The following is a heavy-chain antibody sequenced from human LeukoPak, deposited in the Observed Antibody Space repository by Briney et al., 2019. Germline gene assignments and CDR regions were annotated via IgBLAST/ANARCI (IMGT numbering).Heavy chain of an antibody. J-gene: IGHJ4*02. CDR1: GGSIRSGSYY. CDR2: VYTSGST. V-gene: IGHV4-61*02. D-gene: IGHD3-9*01. Sequence: PSQTLSLTCTVSGGSIRSGSYYWSWIRQPAGKGLEWIGRVYTSGSTNYNPSLKSRVTISGDTSKNQFSLKLRYVTAADTAVYYCARVTGYMVEDFFDYWGQGTLVTVSS. CDR3: ARVTGYMVEDFFDY.